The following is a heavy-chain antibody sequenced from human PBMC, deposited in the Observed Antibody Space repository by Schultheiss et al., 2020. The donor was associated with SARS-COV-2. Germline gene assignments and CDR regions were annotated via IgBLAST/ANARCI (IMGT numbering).Heavy chain of an antibody. J-gene: IGHJ6*02. CDR3: TRAPSIAARPWYYYGMDV. Sequence: GGSLRLSCAASGFTFSSYAMHWVRQAPGKGLEWVGRIRSKANSYATAYAASVKGRFTISRDDSKNTAYLQMNSLKTEDTAVYYCTRAPSIAARPWYYYGMDVWGQGTTVTVSS. CDR2: IRSKANSYAT. CDR1: GFTFSSYA. V-gene: IGHV3-73*01. D-gene: IGHD6-6*01.